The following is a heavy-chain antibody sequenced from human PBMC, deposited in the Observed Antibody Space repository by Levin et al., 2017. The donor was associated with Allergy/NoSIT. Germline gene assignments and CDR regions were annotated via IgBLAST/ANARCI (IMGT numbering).Heavy chain of an antibody. CDR1: GGSISNYH. Sequence: SETLSLTCTVSGGSISNYHWSWIRQPPGKGLEWIGYISYTGSTNYNPSFKSRVTISVDTSKNQFSLKLSSVTAADTAVYYCARDRTVVTTGGYYYYGMDVWGQGTTVTVSS. CDR2: ISYTGST. CDR3: ARDRTVVTTGGYYYYGMDV. D-gene: IGHD2-21*02. J-gene: IGHJ6*02. V-gene: IGHV4-59*01.